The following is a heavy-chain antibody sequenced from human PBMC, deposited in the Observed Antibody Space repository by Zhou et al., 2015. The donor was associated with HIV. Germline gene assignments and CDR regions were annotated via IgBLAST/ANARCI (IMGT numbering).Heavy chain of an antibody. Sequence: QVQLVQSGAEVKKPGASVKVSCKASGYTFTSYYMHWVRQAPGQGLEWMGIINPSGGSTSYAQKFQGRVTMTRDTSTSTVYMELSSLRSEDTAVYYCARDLQSHYSSSLTYYYYYGMDVWGQGTTVTVSS. J-gene: IGHJ6*02. D-gene: IGHD6-13*01. V-gene: IGHV1-46*01. CDR1: GYTFTSYY. CDR3: ARDLQSHYSSSLTYYYYYGMDV. CDR2: INPSGGST.